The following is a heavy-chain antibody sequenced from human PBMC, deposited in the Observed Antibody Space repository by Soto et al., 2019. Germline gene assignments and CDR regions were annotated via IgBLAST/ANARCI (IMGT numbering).Heavy chain of an antibody. CDR1: GFTFSSYA. D-gene: IGHD5-18*01. J-gene: IGHJ5*02. V-gene: IGHV3-23*01. Sequence: EVQLLESGGGLVQPGGSLRLSCAASGFTFSSYAMSWVRQAPGKGLEWVSAISGSGGRTYQADSVKGRFTISRDNSKNTLYLQINSLRAEDTAVYYCAKDLNLDGGYSYGRGFDPWGQGTLVTVSS. CDR3: AKDLNLDGGYSYGRGFDP. CDR2: ISGSGGRT.